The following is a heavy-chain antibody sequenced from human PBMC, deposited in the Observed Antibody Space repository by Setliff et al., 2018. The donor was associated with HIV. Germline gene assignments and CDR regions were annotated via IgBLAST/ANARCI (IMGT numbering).Heavy chain of an antibody. D-gene: IGHD3-22*01. CDR3: ARDGYYYDSSGYYPPFDY. J-gene: IGHJ4*02. V-gene: IGHV4-39*07. CDR2: IYYSGST. CDR1: GGSISSSSYY. Sequence: PSETLSLTCTVSGGSISSSSYYWGWIRQPPGKGLEWIGIIYYSGSTYYNPSLKSRVTISVDTSKNQFSLKLSSVTAADTAVYYCARDGYYYDSSGYYPPFDYWGQATLVTVSS.